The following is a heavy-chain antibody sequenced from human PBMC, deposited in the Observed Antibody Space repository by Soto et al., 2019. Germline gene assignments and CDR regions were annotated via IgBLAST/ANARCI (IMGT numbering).Heavy chain of an antibody. V-gene: IGHV4-39*01. CDR1: GGSISSSSYY. J-gene: IGHJ4*02. CDR2: IYYSGST. CDR3: ARQSFRGGSSSSSFEY. Sequence: PSETLSLTCTVSGGSISSSSYYWGWIRQPPGKGLEWIGSIYYSGSTYYNPSLKSRVTISVDTSKNQFSLKLSSVTAADTAVYYCARQSFRGGSSSSSFEYWGQGILVTVSS. D-gene: IGHD6-6*01.